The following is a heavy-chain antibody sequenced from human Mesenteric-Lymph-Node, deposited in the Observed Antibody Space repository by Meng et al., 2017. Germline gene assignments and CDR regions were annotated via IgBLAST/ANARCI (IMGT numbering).Heavy chain of an antibody. V-gene: IGHV1-2*06. CDR3: ARNNRDY. CDR2: IHPKSGGT. D-gene: IGHD1-14*01. J-gene: IGHJ4*02. Sequence: QVQLVQSGAEVKKPGSSVKVSCKASGGTFSDYYIQWMRQAPGQGLEWLGRIHPKSGGTNYAHKFQGRFTMTRDTSISTAYMELSALTSDDTAVYYCARNNRDYWGQGTLVTVSS. CDR1: GGTFSDYY.